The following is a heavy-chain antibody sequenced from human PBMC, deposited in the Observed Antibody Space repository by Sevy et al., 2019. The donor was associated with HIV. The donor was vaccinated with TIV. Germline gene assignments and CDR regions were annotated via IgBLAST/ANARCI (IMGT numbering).Heavy chain of an antibody. CDR2: IRYDGSDK. V-gene: IGHV3-30*02. Sequence: GGSLRLSCAASGFIFSNFGMHWVRQVPGKGLEWVTFIRYDGSDKYYAASVKGRFTISRDDSKNTLYLQMDSLRAEDTAIYYCAKELAGPGRRYFDYWGQGTLVTVSS. CDR3: AKELAGPGRRYFDY. J-gene: IGHJ4*02. CDR1: GFIFSNFG. D-gene: IGHD6-13*01.